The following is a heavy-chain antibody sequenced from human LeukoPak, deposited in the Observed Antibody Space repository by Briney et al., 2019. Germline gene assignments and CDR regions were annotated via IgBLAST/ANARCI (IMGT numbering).Heavy chain of an antibody. CDR2: INSDGTKT. J-gene: IGHJ3*02. V-gene: IGHV3-74*01. CDR3: ARDLLNSGYDLSDALDI. D-gene: IGHD5-12*01. Sequence: QPGGSLRLSCAASGFTFRSYEMHWVRLAPGKGLTWVSRINSDGTKTDYADSVKGRFTISRDNPKNTLFLQMNSLRAEDTAVYYCARDLLNSGYDLSDALDIWGQGTMVTVSS. CDR1: GFTFRSYE.